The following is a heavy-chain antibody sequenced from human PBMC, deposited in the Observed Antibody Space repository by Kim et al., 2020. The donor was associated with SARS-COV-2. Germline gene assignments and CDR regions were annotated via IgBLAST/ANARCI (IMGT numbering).Heavy chain of an antibody. V-gene: IGHV1-3*04. D-gene: IGHD1-1*01. CDR1: GYTFTTYD. CDR2: IDTDTGNP. CDR3: ARSTGWWALDI. J-gene: IGHJ3*02. Sequence: ASVKVSCTASGYTFTTYDIHWVRRAPGQSLEYVGWIDTDTGNPEYPQKYQGRVTITRDTSARTVYMELSGLTSADTAMYYCARSTGWWALDIWGLGTMGT.